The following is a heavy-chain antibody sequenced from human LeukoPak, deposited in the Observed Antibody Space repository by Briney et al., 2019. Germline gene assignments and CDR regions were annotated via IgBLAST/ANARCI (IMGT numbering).Heavy chain of an antibody. J-gene: IGHJ4*02. CDR1: GYTLSSYA. D-gene: IGHD3-22*01. Sequence: GGPLTLPCALSGYTLSSYAMSWARDAPGEGLEWVSCIRGSGGSEYYADSVNGRFTISRDNSKNTLYLQMTRLRAENTAAYYCAKGDYYDSSGFYPLDYWGQGTLVTVSS. V-gene: IGHV3-23*01. CDR2: IRGSGGSE. CDR3: AKGDYYDSSGFYPLDY.